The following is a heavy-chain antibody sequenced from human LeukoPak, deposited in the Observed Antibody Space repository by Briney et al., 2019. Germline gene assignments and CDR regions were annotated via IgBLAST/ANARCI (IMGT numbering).Heavy chain of an antibody. CDR3: ARDTSHDSSGYYYYYYYYYMDV. CDR2: INPNSGGT. V-gene: IGHV1-2*02. Sequence: GSSVKVSCKASGGTFSSYAISWVRQAPGQGLEWMGWINPNSGGTNYAQKFQGRVTMTRDTSISTAYMELSRLRSDDTAVYYCARDTSHDSSGYYYYYYYYYMDVWGKGTTVTVSS. CDR1: GGTFSSYA. J-gene: IGHJ6*03. D-gene: IGHD3-22*01.